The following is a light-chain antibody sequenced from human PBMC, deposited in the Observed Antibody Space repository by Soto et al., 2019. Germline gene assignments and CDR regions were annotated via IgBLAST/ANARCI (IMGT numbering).Light chain of an antibody. CDR1: QSISTW. V-gene: IGKV1-5*03. Sequence: DIPMTQSPSTLSASVGDRVTITCRASQSISTWLAWYQQKPGKAPKLLIYKASSLERGVPSRFSGSGSGTEFIFTITSLQPDDLATYYCQQYSSYEWTFGQGTKVEIK. CDR2: KAS. CDR3: QQYSSYEWT. J-gene: IGKJ1*01.